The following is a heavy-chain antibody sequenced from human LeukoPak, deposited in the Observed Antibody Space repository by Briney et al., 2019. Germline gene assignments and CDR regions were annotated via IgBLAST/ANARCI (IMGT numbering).Heavy chain of an antibody. D-gene: IGHD5-24*01. CDR2: INSDGSST. CDR3: AKEGRSLQTY. Sequence: GGSLRLSCAASGFTFSSHWMHWVRQAPGKGLVWVSRINSDGSSTDYADSVKGRFTISRDNAKNSLYLQMNSLRVEDTAVYYCAKEGRSLQTYWGQGTLVTVSS. V-gene: IGHV3-74*01. J-gene: IGHJ4*02. CDR1: GFTFSSHW.